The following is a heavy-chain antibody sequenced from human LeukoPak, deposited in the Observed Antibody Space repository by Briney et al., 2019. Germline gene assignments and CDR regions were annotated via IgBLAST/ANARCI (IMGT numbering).Heavy chain of an antibody. V-gene: IGHV3-11*01. D-gene: IGHD6-19*01. CDR3: ARDRIAVDPYYYYYMGV. Sequence: GGSLRLSCAASGFTFSDYYMSWIRQAPGKGLEWVSYISSSGSTIYYADSVKGRFTISRDNAKNSLYLQMNSLRAEDTAVYYCARDRIAVDPYYYYYMGVWGKGTTVTVSS. J-gene: IGHJ6*03. CDR2: ISSSGSTI. CDR1: GFTFSDYY.